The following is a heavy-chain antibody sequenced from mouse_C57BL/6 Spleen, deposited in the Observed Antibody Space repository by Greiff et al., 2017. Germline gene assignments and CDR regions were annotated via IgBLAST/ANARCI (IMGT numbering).Heavy chain of an antibody. J-gene: IGHJ4*01. CDR1: GYSFTSYG. D-gene: IGHD2-5*01. Sequence: QVQLKQSGPGLVQPSQSLSITCTVSGYSFTSYGVHWVRQSPGQGLEWLGVIWRGGSTDYNEAFMSRLAITKDNSKSKVFFKMNSLQADDTAIYYCATLYYSNFAMDYWGQGTSVTVSS. CDR2: IWRGGST. V-gene: IGHV2-5*01. CDR3: ATLYYSNFAMDY.